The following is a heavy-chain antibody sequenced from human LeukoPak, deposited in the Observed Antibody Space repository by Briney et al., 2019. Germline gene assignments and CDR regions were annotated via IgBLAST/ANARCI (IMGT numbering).Heavy chain of an antibody. D-gene: IGHD6-19*01. CDR3: ATVAGGWYFHY. J-gene: IGHJ4*02. Sequence: PGGSLRLSCAASGFTVSSNYMSWVRQAPGKGLEWVSVLYSGGNTYYTDSVKGRFTISRDNSKNTLYLQMNSLRADDTAVYYCATVAGGWYFHYWGQGTLVTVSS. CDR2: LYSGGNT. V-gene: IGHV3-53*01. CDR1: GFTVSSNY.